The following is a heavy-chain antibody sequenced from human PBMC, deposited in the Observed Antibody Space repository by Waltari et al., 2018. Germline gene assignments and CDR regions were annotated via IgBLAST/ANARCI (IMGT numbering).Heavy chain of an antibody. J-gene: IGHJ6*02. Sequence: EVQLLESGGGLVQPGGSLRLSCAASGFTFSSYAMSWVRQAHGKGLEWVSAISGSGGSTYYADSVKGRFTISRDNSKNTLYLQMNSLRAEDTAVYYCAKAGSPRVYYYYGMDVWGQGTTVTVSS. CDR2: ISGSGGST. CDR3: AKAGSPRVYYYYGMDV. D-gene: IGHD6-13*01. CDR1: GFTFSSYA. V-gene: IGHV3-23*01.